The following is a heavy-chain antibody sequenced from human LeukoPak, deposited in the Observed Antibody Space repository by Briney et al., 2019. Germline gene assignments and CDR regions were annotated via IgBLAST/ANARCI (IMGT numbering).Heavy chain of an antibody. CDR3: ARQKCTSTSCLTKNAFDI. D-gene: IGHD2-2*01. V-gene: IGHV4-31*03. Sequence: SETLSLTCTVSGGSISSGGYYWSWIRQHPGKGLEWIGYIYYSGSTYYNPSLKSRVTISVDTSKNQFSLDLSSVTAADTAVYYCARQKCTSTSCLTKNAFDIWGQGTMVTVSS. CDR1: GGSISSGGYY. J-gene: IGHJ3*02. CDR2: IYYSGST.